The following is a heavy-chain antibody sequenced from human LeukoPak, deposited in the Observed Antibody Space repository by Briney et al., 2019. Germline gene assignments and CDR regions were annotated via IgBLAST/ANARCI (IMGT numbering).Heavy chain of an antibody. J-gene: IGHJ4*02. D-gene: IGHD3-22*01. CDR1: GGTFSSYA. V-gene: IGHV1-69*05. CDR3: ASNLGNYDSSGYYVY. CDR2: IIPIFGTA. Sequence: SVKVSCKASGGTFSSYAISWVRQAPGQGLEWMGRIIPIFGTANYAQRFQGRVTITTDESTSTAYMELSSLRSEDTAVYYCASNLGNYDSSGYYVYWGQGTLVTVSS.